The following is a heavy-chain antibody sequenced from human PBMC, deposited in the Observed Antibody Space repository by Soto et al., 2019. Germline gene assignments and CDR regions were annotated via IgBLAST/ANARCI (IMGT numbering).Heavy chain of an antibody. CDR3: ARTNYYGSGSYPFDY. J-gene: IGHJ4*02. CDR1: GGSISSSSYY. CDR2: IYYSGNT. V-gene: IGHV4-39*01. Sequence: QLQLQESGPGLVKPSETLSLTCTVSGGSISSSSYYWGWIRQPPGKGLEWIGSIYYSGNTYYNPSLKSRVTISVDTSKNQFSLKLSSVTAADTAVYYCARTNYYGSGSYPFDYWGQGTLVTVSS. D-gene: IGHD3-10*01.